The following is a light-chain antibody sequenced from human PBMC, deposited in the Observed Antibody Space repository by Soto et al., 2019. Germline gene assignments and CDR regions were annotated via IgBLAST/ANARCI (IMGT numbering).Light chain of an antibody. J-gene: IGLJ2*01. CDR2: DVS. CDR1: SSDVGAYNY. CDR3: CSYAGSYTVV. V-gene: IGLV2-11*01. Sequence: QSALTQPRSVSGSPGQSVTISCTGTSSDVGAYNYVSWYQQHPGKAPKLMIYDVSKRPSGVPDRFSGSKSGNTASLTISGLQAEDEADYYCCSYAGSYTVVFGGGTKVTVL.